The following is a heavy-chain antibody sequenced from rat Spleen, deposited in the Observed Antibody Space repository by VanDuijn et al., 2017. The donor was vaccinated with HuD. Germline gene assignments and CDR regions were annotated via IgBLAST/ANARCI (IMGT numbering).Heavy chain of an antibody. CDR1: GFIFSKYD. CDR3: TRREAYYGYNDY. V-gene: IGHV5-25*01. Sequence: EVHLVESGGGLVQPGRSLKLSCAASGFIFSKYDMVWVRQTPTKGLEWVASISTGGGNPYYRDSVKGRFTVSRDNAKSTLYLQMNSLRSEDTATYYCTRREAYYGYNDYWGQGVMVTVSS. CDR2: ISTGGGNP. D-gene: IGHD1-9*01. J-gene: IGHJ2*01.